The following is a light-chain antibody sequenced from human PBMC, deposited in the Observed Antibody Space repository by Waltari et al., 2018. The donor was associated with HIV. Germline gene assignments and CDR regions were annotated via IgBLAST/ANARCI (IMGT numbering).Light chain of an antibody. CDR3: CSYAGSESSEV. V-gene: IGLV2-23*02. Sequence: QSALTQPASVSGSPGQSITISCTGTSSNIGANNYVSWYQQHPGKAPKLIIHDVTKRPSGVSNRFSGSKSGNTASLTISGLQAEDEADYHCCSYAGSESSEVFGGGTKLTVL. CDR1: SSNIGANNY. J-gene: IGLJ2*01. CDR2: DVT.